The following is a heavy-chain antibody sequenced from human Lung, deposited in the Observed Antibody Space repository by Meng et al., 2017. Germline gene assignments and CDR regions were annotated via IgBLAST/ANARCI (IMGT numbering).Heavy chain of an antibody. Sequence: QVQLQPWGAVLLKPSETRSLTCVVSGGSFSDYYWSWIRQPPGKGLEWIGEINHSGSTNYNPSLESRAAISVDTSQNNLSLKLSSVTAADSAVYYCARGPTTMAHDFDYWGQGTLVTVSS. CDR1: GGSFSDYY. V-gene: IGHV4-34*01. J-gene: IGHJ4*02. CDR3: ARGPTTMAHDFDY. CDR2: INHSGST. D-gene: IGHD4-11*01.